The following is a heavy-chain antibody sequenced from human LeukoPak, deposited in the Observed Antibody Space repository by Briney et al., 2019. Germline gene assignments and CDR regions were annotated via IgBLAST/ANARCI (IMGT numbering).Heavy chain of an antibody. D-gene: IGHD2-2*01. CDR3: ARDCSSTSCPFDP. CDR1: GYTFTSYG. CDR2: IIPIFGTA. J-gene: IGHJ5*02. Sequence: SVKVSCKASGYTFTSYGISWVRQAPGQGLEWMGGIIPIFGTANYAQKFQGRVTITADESTSTAYMELSSLRSEDTAVYYCARDCSSTSCPFDPWGQGTLVTVS. V-gene: IGHV1-69*13.